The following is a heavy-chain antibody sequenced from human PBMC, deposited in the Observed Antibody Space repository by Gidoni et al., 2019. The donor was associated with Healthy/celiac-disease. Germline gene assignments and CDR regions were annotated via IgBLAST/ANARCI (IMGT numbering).Heavy chain of an antibody. V-gene: IGHV3-21*01. CDR2: ISSSSSYI. D-gene: IGHD3-22*01. CDR3: ASMYDSSGYYYVWGAFDI. J-gene: IGHJ3*02. CDR1: GFTFSSYS. Sequence: EVQLVESGGGLVKPGGSLRLSCAASGFTFSSYSMNWVRQAPGKGLEWVSSISSSSSYIYYADSVKGRFTISRDNAKNSLYLQMNSLRAEDTAVYYCASMYDSSGYYYVWGAFDIWGQGTMVTVSS.